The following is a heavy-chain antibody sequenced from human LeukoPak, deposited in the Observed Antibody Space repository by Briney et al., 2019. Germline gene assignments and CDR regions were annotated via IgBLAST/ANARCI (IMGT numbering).Heavy chain of an antibody. CDR1: GGSINSYY. V-gene: IGHV4-59*08. D-gene: IGHD3-10*01. J-gene: IGHJ3*02. CDR3: ARHASGFAFDI. Sequence: SETLSLTCSVSGGSINSYYWNWIRQPPGKGLEWIGYIYYSGSTNYNPSLKSRVTMSVDTSKSQFSLKLSSVTAADTAVYYCARHASGFAFDIWGQGTMVTVSS. CDR2: IYYSGST.